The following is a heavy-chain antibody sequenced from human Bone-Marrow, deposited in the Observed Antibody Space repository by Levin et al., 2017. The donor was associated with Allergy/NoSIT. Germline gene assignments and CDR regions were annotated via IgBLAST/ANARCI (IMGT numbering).Heavy chain of an antibody. V-gene: IGHV3-20*01. J-gene: IGHJ2*01. CDR1: RFTFDDYD. CDR3: ARHSSGWGSYYYFDL. CDR2: INWDGGST. Sequence: PGGSLRLSCVASRFTFDDYDMSWVRQAPGKGLEWVSAINWDGGSTGYADSVKGRFTISRDNAKNSLYLQMNSLRAEDTALYHCARHSSGWGSYYYFDLWGRGNLVTVSS. D-gene: IGHD6-19*01.